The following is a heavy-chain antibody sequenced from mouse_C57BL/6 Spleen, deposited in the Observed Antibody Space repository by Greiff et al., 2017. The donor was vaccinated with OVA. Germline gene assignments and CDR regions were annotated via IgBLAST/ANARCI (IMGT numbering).Heavy chain of an antibody. CDR1: GYAFSSSW. D-gene: IGHD1-1*01. CDR2: IYPGDGDT. J-gene: IGHJ1*03. Sequence: QVQLQQSGPELVKPGASVKISCKASGYAFSSSWMNWVKQRPGKGLEWIGRIYPGDGDTNYNGKFKGKATLTADKSSSTAYMQLSSLTSEDSAVYFCARWPYYCSSYGYFDVWGTGTTVTVSS. CDR3: ARWPYYCSSYGYFDV. V-gene: IGHV1-82*01.